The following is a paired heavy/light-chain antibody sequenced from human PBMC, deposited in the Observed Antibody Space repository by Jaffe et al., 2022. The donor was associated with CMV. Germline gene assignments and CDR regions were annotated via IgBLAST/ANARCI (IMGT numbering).Heavy chain of an antibody. CDR2: IKSKTEGGSA. J-gene: IGHJ5*02. CDR3: TNGSSWFGP. V-gene: IGHV3-15*01. Sequence: EVQLVESGGDLVKPGGSLRLSCAASEFIFSNAWMNWVRQAPGRGLEWVGRIKSKTEGGSADYAAPVKGRFTISRDDSENKLYLQMNSLQIEDTAVYYCTNGSSWFGPWGQGTLVTVSS. D-gene: IGHD2-8*01. CDR1: EFIFSNAW.
Light chain of an antibody. CDR1: QSVFYSSTNENY. J-gene: IGKJ3*01. V-gene: IGKV4-1*01. Sequence: DIVMTQSPDSLAVSLGERATINCRSSQSVFYSSTNENYLAWYQQKPGQPPKLLIYWASTRESGVPDRFSGSGSGTDFTLTISSLQAEDVAVYYCQQSYISPFTFGPGTKVDI. CDR3: QQSYISPFT. CDR2: WAS.